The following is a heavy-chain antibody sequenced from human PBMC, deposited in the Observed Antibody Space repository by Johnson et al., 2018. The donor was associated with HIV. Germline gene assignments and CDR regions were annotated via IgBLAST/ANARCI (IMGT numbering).Heavy chain of an antibody. D-gene: IGHD2-21*02. J-gene: IGHJ3*02. CDR3: ARWIRYCGGDCYDVFDI. Sequence: VQLVESGGGVVRPGGSLRLSCAASGFTFDDCGMSWVRQGPGKGLEWVSGINWNGGSTGYADSVKGRFTISRDNAKNSLYLQMNSLRAEETALYYCARWIRYCGGDCYDVFDIWGQGTKVTVSS. CDR1: GFTFDDCG. V-gene: IGHV3-20*04. CDR2: INWNGGST.